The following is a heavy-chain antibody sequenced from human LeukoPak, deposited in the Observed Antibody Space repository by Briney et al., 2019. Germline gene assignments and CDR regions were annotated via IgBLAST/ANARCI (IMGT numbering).Heavy chain of an antibody. D-gene: IGHD3-9*01. V-gene: IGHV4-30-2*01. Sequence: SQTLSLTCAVSGGSISSGGYSWSWIRQPPGKGLEWIGYIYHSGGTYYNPSLKSRVTISVDRSKNQFSLKLSSVTAADTAVYYCARAQTGLYYGMDVWGQGTTVTVSS. CDR2: IYHSGGT. J-gene: IGHJ6*02. CDR3: ARAQTGLYYGMDV. CDR1: GGSISSGGYS.